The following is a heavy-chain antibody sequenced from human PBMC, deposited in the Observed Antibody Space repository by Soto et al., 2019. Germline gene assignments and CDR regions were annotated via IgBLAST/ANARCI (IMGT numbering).Heavy chain of an antibody. Sequence: GGSLRLSCATSGFSFGSYGMSWVRQAPGKGLEWVSGLSGSGGSTYYADSVKGRFTISRDNSKNALYLQMNSLRAEDTAVYYCAKVPSSDYYDSSGYSVGPFDYWGQGTLVTVSS. V-gene: IGHV3-23*01. D-gene: IGHD3-22*01. CDR1: GFSFGSYG. CDR3: AKVPSSDYYDSSGYSVGPFDY. CDR2: LSGSGGST. J-gene: IGHJ4*02.